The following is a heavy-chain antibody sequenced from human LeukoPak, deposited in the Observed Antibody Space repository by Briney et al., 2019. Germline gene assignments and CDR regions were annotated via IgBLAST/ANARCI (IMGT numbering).Heavy chain of an antibody. J-gene: IGHJ4*02. CDR3: AKGRGVATLPDY. Sequence: PGRSLRLSCAASGFTFSSYGMHWVSQAPGKGLEWVAVISYDGSNKYYADSVKGRFTISRDNSKNTLYLQMNSLRAEDTAVYYCAKGRGVATLPDYWGQGTLVTVSS. CDR2: ISYDGSNK. V-gene: IGHV3-30*18. D-gene: IGHD5-12*01. CDR1: GFTFSSYG.